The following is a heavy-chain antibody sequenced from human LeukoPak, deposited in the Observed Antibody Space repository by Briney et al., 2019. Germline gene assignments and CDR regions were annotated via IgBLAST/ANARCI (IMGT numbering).Heavy chain of an antibody. CDR2: ISDSSGRT. D-gene: IGHD3-10*01. CDR1: GITLSNYG. Sequence: PGGSLTLSCAVSGITLSNYGMGWVRQAPGKGLGWVAGISDSSGRTNYAASVKRRFTNARDNSKKTLYLPMNSQRAEDTAVYFGAKRGVESRVILVGFHKEAYYFDSWGQGALVTVSS. CDR3: AKRGVESRVILVGFHKEAYYFDS. J-gene: IGHJ4*02. V-gene: IGHV3-23*01.